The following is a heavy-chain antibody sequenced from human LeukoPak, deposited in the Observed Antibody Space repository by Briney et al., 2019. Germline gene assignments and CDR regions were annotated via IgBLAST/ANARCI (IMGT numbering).Heavy chain of an antibody. V-gene: IGHV4-39*01. J-gene: IGHJ3*02. CDR1: GGSISSSSYY. CDR2: IYYSGST. CDR3: ARVDDYGGKRGKYAFDI. Sequence: PSETLSLTCTVSGGSISSSSYYWGWIRQPPGKGLEWIGSIYYSGSTYYNPSLKSRVTISVDTSKNQFSLKLSSVTAADTAVYYCARVDDYGGKRGKYAFDIWGQGTMVTVSS. D-gene: IGHD4-23*01.